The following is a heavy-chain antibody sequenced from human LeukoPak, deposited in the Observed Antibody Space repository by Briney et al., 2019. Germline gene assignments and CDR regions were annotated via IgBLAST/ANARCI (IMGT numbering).Heavy chain of an antibody. CDR2: INHNAETI. D-gene: IGHD2-21*02. Sequence: GGSLRLSCAASGFTFSSYVMSWVRQAPGKGLEWVSYINHNAETIYYADSVKGRFTISRDNAKNVLYLQMNRLRDGDTAVYYCARDSDWAFDNWGQGTLVTVSS. V-gene: IGHV3-48*02. J-gene: IGHJ4*02. CDR1: GFTFSSYV. CDR3: ARDSDWAFDN.